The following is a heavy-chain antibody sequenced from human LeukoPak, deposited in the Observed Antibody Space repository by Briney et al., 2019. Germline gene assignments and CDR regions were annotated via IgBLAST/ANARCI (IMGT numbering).Heavy chain of an antibody. CDR2: ISYDGSNK. D-gene: IGHD2-15*01. CDR3: ARGLVVVEGPLGY. Sequence: GGSLRLSCAASGFTFSSYAMHWVRQAPGKGLEWMAVISYDGSNKYYADSVKGRFTISRDNSKNTLYLQMNSLRAEDTAVYYCARGLVVVEGPLGYWGQGTLVTVSS. CDR1: GFTFSSYA. J-gene: IGHJ4*02. V-gene: IGHV3-30*01.